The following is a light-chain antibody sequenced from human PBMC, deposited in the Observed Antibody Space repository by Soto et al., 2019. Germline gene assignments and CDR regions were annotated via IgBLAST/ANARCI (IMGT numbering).Light chain of an antibody. Sequence: IQITQSHSTLSASVGDRVTITCRASQSISSWFAWYQQKPGKAPKLLIYDASSLESGVPSRFSGSGSGTDFTLTISRLEPEDVVVYCCQLYGCPPVTFGQGTKVDNK. CDR3: QLYGCPPVT. CDR1: QSISSW. V-gene: IGKV1-5*01. CDR2: DAS. J-gene: IGKJ1*01.